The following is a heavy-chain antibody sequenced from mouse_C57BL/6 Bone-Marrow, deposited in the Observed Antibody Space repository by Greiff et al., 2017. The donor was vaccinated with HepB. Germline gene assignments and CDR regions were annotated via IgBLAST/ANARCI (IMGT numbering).Heavy chain of an antibody. J-gene: IGHJ4*01. CDR3: TTLYYYERGYAMDY. CDR2: IDPENGDT. CDR1: GFNIKDDY. D-gene: IGHD1-1*01. V-gene: IGHV14-4*01. Sequence: EVQLVESGAELVRPGASVKLSCTASGFNIKDDYMHWVKQRPEQGLEWIGWIDPENGDTEYASKFQGKATITADTSSNTAYLQLSSLTSEDTAVYYCTTLYYYERGYAMDYWGQGTSVTVSS.